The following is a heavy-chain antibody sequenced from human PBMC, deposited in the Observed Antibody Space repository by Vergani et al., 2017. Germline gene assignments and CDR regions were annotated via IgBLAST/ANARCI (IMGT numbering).Heavy chain of an antibody. Sequence: VQLVESGGGVVQPGRSLRLSCAASGFTFSSYAMHWVRQAPGKGLEWVAVISYDGSNKYYADSVKGRFTISRDNSKNTLYLQMNSLSAEDTAVYYCARGLWFGELLADYWGQGTLVTVSS. CDR2: ISYDGSNK. CDR3: ARGLWFGELLADY. CDR1: GFTFSSYA. V-gene: IGHV3-30*04. D-gene: IGHD3-10*01. J-gene: IGHJ4*02.